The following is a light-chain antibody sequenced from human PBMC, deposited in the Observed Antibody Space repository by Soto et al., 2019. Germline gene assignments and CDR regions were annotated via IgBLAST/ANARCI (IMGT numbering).Light chain of an antibody. CDR3: QQYYGTPLT. V-gene: IGKV4-1*01. J-gene: IGKJ4*01. CDR1: RSLLYSSNHKNY. Sequence: DIVFTQSPDSLSVSLCERATIDCKSSRSLLYSSNHKNYLAWYQHKPGQPPRLLINWASARESGVPDRFSGAGSGTDFTLTISSLQAEDVAVYFCQQYYGTPLTFGGGTKVDIK. CDR2: WAS.